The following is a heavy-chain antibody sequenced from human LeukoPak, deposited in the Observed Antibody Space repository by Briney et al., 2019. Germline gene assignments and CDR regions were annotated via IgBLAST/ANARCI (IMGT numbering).Heavy chain of an antibody. CDR3: ARDRKDYGDPFDY. CDR1: GGTFSSYA. J-gene: IGHJ4*02. Sequence: SVKVSCKASGGTFSSYAISWVRQAPGQGLEWMGRIIPIFGTANYAQKFQGRVTITTDESTSTAYMELSSLRSEDTAVYYCARDRKDYGDPFDYWGQGTLVTVSS. D-gene: IGHD4-17*01. V-gene: IGHV1-69*05. CDR2: IIPIFGTA.